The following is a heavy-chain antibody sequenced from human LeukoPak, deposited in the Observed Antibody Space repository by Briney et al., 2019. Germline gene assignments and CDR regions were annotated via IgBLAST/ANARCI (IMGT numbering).Heavy chain of an antibody. CDR1: GFTFSSYG. J-gene: IGHJ6*03. CDR2: ISGSGGDT. V-gene: IGHV3-23*01. CDR3: AKYSVAGSGRYMDV. Sequence: SGGSLRLSCAASGFTFSSYGMSWVRQAPGKGLEWVSDISGSGGDTYYADSVKGRFTISRDNSKNTLYLQMSSLRAEDTAVYYCAKYSVAGSGRYMDVWGKGTTVTVSS. D-gene: IGHD6-19*01.